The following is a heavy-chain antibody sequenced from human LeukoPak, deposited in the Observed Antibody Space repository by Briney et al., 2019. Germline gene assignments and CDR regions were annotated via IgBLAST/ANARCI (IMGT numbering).Heavy chain of an antibody. J-gene: IGHJ3*02. D-gene: IGHD3-10*01. CDR2: IYHWGTT. Sequence: SETLSLTCGVSGYSLSSCYYLGWSRRSPGKGVEWIGSIYHWGTTFYTDSLKGRLTISVDTSKNHLSLQLSTLTAEDTAVYFCSRPFSGSGSCTGFNSWGQGTMVTVSS. CDR3: SRPFSGSGSCTGFNS. CDR1: GYSLSSCYY. V-gene: IGHV4-38-2*01.